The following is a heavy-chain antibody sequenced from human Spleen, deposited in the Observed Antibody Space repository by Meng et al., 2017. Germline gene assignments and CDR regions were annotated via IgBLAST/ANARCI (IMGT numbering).Heavy chain of an antibody. V-gene: IGHV3-23*01. CDR3: AKEAVGSWDIVGGFDY. CDR2: ISGSGGSI. CDR1: GFTFSSYA. D-gene: IGHD2-15*01. Sequence: EVQLLESGGGLVQPGGSLRLSCAVAGFTFSSYAMSWVRQAPGKGLEWVSVISGSGGSIYYVDSVKGRFTISRDNSKNTLYLQMNSLRAADTAVYYCAKEAVGSWDIVGGFDYWGQGTLVTVSS. J-gene: IGHJ4*02.